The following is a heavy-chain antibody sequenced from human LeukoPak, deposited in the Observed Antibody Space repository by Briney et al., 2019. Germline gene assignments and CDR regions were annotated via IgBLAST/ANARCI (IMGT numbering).Heavy chain of an antibody. CDR3: ARAWGIAAAGIGPFDP. D-gene: IGHD6-13*01. V-gene: IGHV7-4-1*02. Sequence: ASVKVSCKASGYAFTSYAMNWVRQAPGQGLEWMGWINTNTGNPTYAQGFTGRFVFSLDTSVNTAYLQISSLKAEDTAVYYCARAWGIAAAGIGPFDPWGQGTLVTVSS. CDR2: INTNTGNP. CDR1: GYAFTSYA. J-gene: IGHJ5*02.